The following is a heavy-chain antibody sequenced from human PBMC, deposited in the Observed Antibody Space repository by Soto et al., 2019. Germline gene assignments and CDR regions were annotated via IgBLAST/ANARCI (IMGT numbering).Heavy chain of an antibody. CDR1: GGSFSGYY. CDR3: ARVDFARKSERLDCSSTSCYKNWFDP. J-gene: IGHJ5*02. Sequence: SETLSLTCAVYGGSFSGYYWSWIRQPPGKGLEWIGEINHSGSTNYNPSLKSRVTISVDTSKNQFSLKLSSVTAADTAVYYCARVDFARKSERLDCSSTSCYKNWFDPWGQGTLVTVSS. CDR2: INHSGST. V-gene: IGHV4-34*01. D-gene: IGHD2-2*01.